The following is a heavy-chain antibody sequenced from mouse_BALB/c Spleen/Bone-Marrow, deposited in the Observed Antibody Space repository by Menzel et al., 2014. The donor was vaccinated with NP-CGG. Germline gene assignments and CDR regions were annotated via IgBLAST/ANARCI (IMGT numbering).Heavy chain of an antibody. Sequence: VKLQESGAELVRPGASVKLSCKALGYTFTDYEMHWVKQTPVHGLEWIGVIHPGSGGTAYNQKFKGKATLTADKSSTTAYMDLSGLTSEDSAVYYRTRDWGLRWGQGTTLTVSS. CDR3: TRDWGLR. CDR2: IHPGSGGT. J-gene: IGHJ2*01. CDR1: GYTFTDYE. V-gene: IGHV1-15*01. D-gene: IGHD3-1*01.